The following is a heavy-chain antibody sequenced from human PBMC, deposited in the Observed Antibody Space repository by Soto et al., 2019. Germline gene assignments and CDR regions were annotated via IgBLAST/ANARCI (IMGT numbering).Heavy chain of an antibody. V-gene: IGHV3-48*03. CDR3: AISPAYGMDV. CDR1: GFTFSSYE. CDR2: ISSSGSTI. J-gene: IGHJ6*02. Sequence: GGSLRLSCAASGFTFSSYEMNWVRQAPGKGLEWVSYISSSGSTIYYADSVKGRFTTSRDNAKNSLYLQMNSLRAEDTAVYYCAISPAYGMDVWGQGTTVTVSS.